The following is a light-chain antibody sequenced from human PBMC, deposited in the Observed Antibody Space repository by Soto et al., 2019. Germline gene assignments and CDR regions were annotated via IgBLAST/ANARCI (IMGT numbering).Light chain of an antibody. V-gene: IGKV3-15*01. CDR3: HQYNDWPRT. CDR2: GAS. J-gene: IGKJ1*01. Sequence: EIVLTQSPVTLPASLWGRATLSCRASQSVTTKLAWYQQKPGQAPRLVIFGASSRATGIPARFSGSGSGTEFTLTISSLQSEDFAVYYCHQYNDWPRTFGQGTKVDIK. CDR1: QSVTTK.